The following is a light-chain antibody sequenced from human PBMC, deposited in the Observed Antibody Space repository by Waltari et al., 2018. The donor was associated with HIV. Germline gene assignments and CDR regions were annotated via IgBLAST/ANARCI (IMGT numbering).Light chain of an antibody. J-gene: IGLJ3*02. Sequence: QSALTQPASVSGSPGQSITISCTGTSSDVGAYHHVSWYQQHPGKAPKLITYEVSNRPSGVSSRFSGSKSGNTASLTISGLQAEDEADYYCNSYTTSTTYVFGGGTKVTVL. CDR1: SSDVGAYHH. CDR2: EVS. CDR3: NSYTTSTTYV. V-gene: IGLV2-14*01.